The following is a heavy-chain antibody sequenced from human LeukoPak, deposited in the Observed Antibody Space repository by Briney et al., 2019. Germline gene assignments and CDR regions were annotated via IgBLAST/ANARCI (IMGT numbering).Heavy chain of an antibody. J-gene: IGHJ4*02. D-gene: IGHD1-26*01. V-gene: IGHV3-48*01. CDR3: AKGIKTWELLGGLDY. CDR2: ISSSSSTI. CDR1: GFTFSSYS. Sequence: GGSLRLSCAASGFTFSSYSMNWVRQAPGKGLEWVSYISSSSSTIYYADSVKGRFTISRDNAKNSLYLQMNSLRAEDTAVYYCAKGIKTWELLGGLDYWGQGTLVTVSS.